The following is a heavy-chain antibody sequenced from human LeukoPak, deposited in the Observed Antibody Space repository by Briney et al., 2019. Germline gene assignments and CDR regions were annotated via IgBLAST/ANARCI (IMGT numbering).Heavy chain of an antibody. CDR1: GGTLSSYA. Sequence: SVKVSCKASGGTLSSYAVNWVRQAPGQGLEWMGGIIPIFGTANYAQKFQGRVTITADESTSTAYMDLSSLGSEDTAVYYCAREYCGGDCYILGSGYLDLWGRGTLVTVSS. V-gene: IGHV1-69*13. D-gene: IGHD2-21*02. J-gene: IGHJ2*01. CDR2: IIPIFGTA. CDR3: AREYCGGDCYILGSGYLDL.